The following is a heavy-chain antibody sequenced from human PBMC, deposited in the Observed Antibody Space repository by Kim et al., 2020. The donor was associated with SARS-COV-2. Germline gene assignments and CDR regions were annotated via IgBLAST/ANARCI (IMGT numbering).Heavy chain of an antibody. CDR2: INHSGST. Sequence: SETLSHTCAVYGGSFSGYYWSWIRQPPGKGLEWIGEINHSGSTNYNPSLKSRVTISVDTSKNQFSLKLSSVTAADTAVYYCARHGSGSYPFDYWGQGTLV. J-gene: IGHJ4*02. CDR1: GGSFSGYY. CDR3: ARHGSGSYPFDY. D-gene: IGHD3-10*01. V-gene: IGHV4-34*01.